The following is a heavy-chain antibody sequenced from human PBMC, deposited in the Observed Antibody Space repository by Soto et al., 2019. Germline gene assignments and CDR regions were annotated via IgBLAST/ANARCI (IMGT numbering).Heavy chain of an antibody. CDR1: GYSFTSYC. CDR3: ARPQYDILTGYPYCFDY. Sequence: PGESLKISCKGSGYSFTSYCIGWVRQMPGKGLEWVGIIYPGDSDTRYSPSFQGQVTISADKSISTAYLQWNSLKASDTAMYYCARPQYDILTGYPYCFDYWGQGTLVTVSS. CDR2: IYPGDSDT. D-gene: IGHD3-9*01. V-gene: IGHV5-51*01. J-gene: IGHJ4*02.